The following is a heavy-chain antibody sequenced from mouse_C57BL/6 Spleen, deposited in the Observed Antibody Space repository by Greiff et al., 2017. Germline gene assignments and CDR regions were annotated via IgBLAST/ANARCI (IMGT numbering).Heavy chain of an antibody. V-gene: IGHV5-17*01. CDR2: ISSGSSTI. J-gene: IGHJ4*01. CDR3: ASSYGNYFSYAMDY. D-gene: IGHD2-1*01. Sequence: EVKLMESGGGLVKPGGSLKLSCAASGFTFSDYGMHWVRQAPEKGLEWVAYISSGSSTIYYADTVKGRFTISRDNAKNTLFLQMTSLRSEDTAMYYCASSYGNYFSYAMDYWGQGTSVTVSS. CDR1: GFTFSDYG.